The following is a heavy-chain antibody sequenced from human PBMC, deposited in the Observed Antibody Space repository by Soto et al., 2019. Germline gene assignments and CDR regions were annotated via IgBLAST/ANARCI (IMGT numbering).Heavy chain of an antibody. CDR2: INAGNGNT. J-gene: IGHJ5*02. CDR3: ASVIWFGAPPGVAGMP. V-gene: IGHV1-3*01. Sequence: QVQLVQSGAEVKKPGASVKVSCKASGYTFTSYAMHWVRQAPGQRLEWMGWINAGNGNTKYSQKFQGRVTITRDTSARTAYLEVSSLRAEDTAVYYCASVIWFGAPPGVAGMPWGQGTLVTVSS. CDR1: GYTFTSYA. D-gene: IGHD3-10*01.